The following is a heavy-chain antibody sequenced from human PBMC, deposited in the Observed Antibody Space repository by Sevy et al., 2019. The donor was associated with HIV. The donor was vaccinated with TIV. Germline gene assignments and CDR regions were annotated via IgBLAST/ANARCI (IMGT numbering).Heavy chain of an antibody. J-gene: IGHJ5*02. CDR2: ISSSGNTI. V-gene: IGHV3-11*01. CDR3: ARDPTYYDFWSGYYTGWFDP. D-gene: IGHD3-3*01. CDR1: GFILSHYY. Sequence: GGSLRLSCAASGFILSHYYMSWIRQAPGKGLEWVSYISSSGNTIYYIDSVKGRFTISRDNAKNSLYLQMDSLRAEHTAVYYCARDPTYYDFWSGYYTGWFDPWGQGSLVTVSS.